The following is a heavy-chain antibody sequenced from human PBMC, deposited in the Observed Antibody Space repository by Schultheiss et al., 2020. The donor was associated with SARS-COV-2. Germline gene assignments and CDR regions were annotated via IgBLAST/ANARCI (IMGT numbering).Heavy chain of an antibody. CDR3: ARGYIGYDFWSGYHGWFDP. CDR1: GGSFSGYY. Sequence: NLSLTCAVYGGSFSGYYWSWIRQPPGKGLEWIGSIYHSGSTYYNPSLKSRVTISVDTSKNQFSLKLSSVTAADTAVYYCARGYIGYDFWSGYHGWFDPWGQGTLVTVSS. CDR2: IYHSGST. V-gene: IGHV4-34*01. J-gene: IGHJ5*02. D-gene: IGHD3-3*01.